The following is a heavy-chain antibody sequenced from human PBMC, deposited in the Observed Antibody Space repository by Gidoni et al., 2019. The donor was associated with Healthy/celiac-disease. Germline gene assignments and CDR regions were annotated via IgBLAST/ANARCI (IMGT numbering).Heavy chain of an antibody. CDR2: ISGSGVST. J-gene: IGHJ4*02. CDR1: GFTFSRYD. CDR3: AKDQFRDGY. Sequence: ELQLLESGGGLVQPGGSLRLSCPASGFTFSRYDMSWVRQAPGKGLECVSAISGSGVSTYYAESVKGRFTISRDNSKNTLYLQMNSLRAEDTAVYYCAKDQFRDGYWGQGTLVTVSS. V-gene: IGHV3-23*01.